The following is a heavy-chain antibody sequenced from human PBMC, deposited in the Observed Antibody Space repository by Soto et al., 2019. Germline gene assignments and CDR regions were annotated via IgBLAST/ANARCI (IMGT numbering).Heavy chain of an antibody. CDR3: AKDSLGYSSYGMDV. CDR1: GFTFSSYG. V-gene: IGHV3-30*18. D-gene: IGHD5-18*01. J-gene: IGHJ6*02. Sequence: QVQLVESGGGVVQPGRSLRLSCAASGFTFSSYGMHWVRQAPGKGLEWGAVISYDGSNKYYADSVKGRFTISRDNSKNTLYLQMNSLRAEDTAVYYCAKDSLGYSSYGMDVWGQGTTVTVSS. CDR2: ISYDGSNK.